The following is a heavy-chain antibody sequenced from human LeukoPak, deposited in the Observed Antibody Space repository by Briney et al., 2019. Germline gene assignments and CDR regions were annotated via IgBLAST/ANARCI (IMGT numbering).Heavy chain of an antibody. CDR3: ALTDGSGSYWLY. CDR1: GFSFSSYD. D-gene: IGHD3-10*01. Sequence: GGSLRLSCAASGFSFSSYDMSWVRQAPGKGLEWVSAIRESGESTYYADSVKGRFTISRDNSRNMLYLQMSSLRAEDTAVYYCALTDGSGSYWLYWGQGTLVTVSA. CDR2: IRESGEST. J-gene: IGHJ4*02. V-gene: IGHV3-23*01.